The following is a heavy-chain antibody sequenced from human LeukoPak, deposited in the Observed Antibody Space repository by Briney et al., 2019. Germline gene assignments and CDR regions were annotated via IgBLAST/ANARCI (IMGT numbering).Heavy chain of an antibody. V-gene: IGHV3-23*01. Sequence: RGSLRLSCAASGFTFSSYAMSWVRQAPGKGLEWVSAISGSGGSTYYADSVKGRFTISRDNSKNTLYLQMNSLRADDTAVYYCAKDWAWGWFDPWGQGTLVTVSS. CDR1: GFTFSSYA. CDR3: AKDWAWGWFDP. D-gene: IGHD3-16*01. J-gene: IGHJ5*02. CDR2: ISGSGGST.